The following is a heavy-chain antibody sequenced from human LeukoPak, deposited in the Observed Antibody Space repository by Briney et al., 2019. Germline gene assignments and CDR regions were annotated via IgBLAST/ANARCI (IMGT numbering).Heavy chain of an antibody. CDR2: ITGSGVGT. CDR1: GFTFSTSA. D-gene: IGHD3-22*01. Sequence: GGSLRLSCSASGFTFSTSAMSWVRQAPGKGLEWVSGITGSGVGTYYADSVKGRFTISRDNSKNTLLLQMNSLRAEDTALFYCAKGSGSTLGAFDIWGQGTMVTVSS. V-gene: IGHV3-23*01. J-gene: IGHJ3*02. CDR3: AKGSGSTLGAFDI.